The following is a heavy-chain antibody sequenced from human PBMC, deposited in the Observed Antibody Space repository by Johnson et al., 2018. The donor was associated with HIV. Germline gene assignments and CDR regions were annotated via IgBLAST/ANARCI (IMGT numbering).Heavy chain of an antibody. Sequence: QVQLLESGGGLVKPGGSLRLSCAASGFTFSDHYMDWVRQAPGKGLEWVAVISYDGSNKYYADSVKGRFTISRDNSKNTLYLQRNSLRAEDTAVYYCARWSVSNAVDIWGQGTMVTVSS. CDR1: GFTFSDHY. J-gene: IGHJ3*02. D-gene: IGHD3-3*01. CDR2: ISYDGSNK. V-gene: IGHV3-30-3*01. CDR3: ARWSVSNAVDI.